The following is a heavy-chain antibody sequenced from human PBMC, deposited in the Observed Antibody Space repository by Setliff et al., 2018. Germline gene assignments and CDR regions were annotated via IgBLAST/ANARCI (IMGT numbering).Heavy chain of an antibody. V-gene: IGHV3-15*07. D-gene: IGHD3-16*01. CDR1: GFTISDYW. CDR3: ARIKLRGGELPLDY. J-gene: IGHJ4*02. CDR2: LKNDGLAT. Sequence: GGSLRLSCAVSGFTISDYWMHWVRQAPGKGLVWVSRLKNDGLATDYAAPVKGRFTISRDDSKNTLYLQMNSLRAEDTAVYYCARIKLRGGELPLDYWGQGALVTVSS.